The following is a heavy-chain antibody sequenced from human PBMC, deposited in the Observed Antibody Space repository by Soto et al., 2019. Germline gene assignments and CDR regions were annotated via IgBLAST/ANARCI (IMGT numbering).Heavy chain of an antibody. CDR1: ADTFNSYS. Sequence: QVQLVQSGAEVKKPGSSVKVSCKASADTFNSYSLSWLRQAPGQRLEWMGGITPVIGTADYAQSLEDRLTITADDSTSTVYMELSSLRSDDTAVYYCARSLEGTTVTNWFDPWGQGALVTVSS. CDR2: ITPVIGTA. D-gene: IGHD4-17*01. CDR3: ARSLEGTTVTNWFDP. V-gene: IGHV1-69*01. J-gene: IGHJ5*02.